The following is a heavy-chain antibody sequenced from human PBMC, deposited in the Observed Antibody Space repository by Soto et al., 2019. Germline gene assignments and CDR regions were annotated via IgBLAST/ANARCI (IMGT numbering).Heavy chain of an antibody. CDR1: GGSISSYY. J-gene: IGHJ4*02. CDR3: ARVHSGSFDY. Sequence: SETLSLTCTVSGGSISSYYWSWIRQPPGKGLEWIEYIYYSGSTNYNPSLKGRVTISVDTSKDQFSLKLSSVTAADTAVYYCARVHSGSFDYWGQGTLVTVSS. V-gene: IGHV4-59*01. CDR2: IYYSGST. D-gene: IGHD1-26*01.